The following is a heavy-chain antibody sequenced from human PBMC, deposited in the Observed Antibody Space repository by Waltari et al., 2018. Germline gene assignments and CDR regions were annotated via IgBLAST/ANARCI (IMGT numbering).Heavy chain of an antibody. J-gene: IGHJ4*02. D-gene: IGHD3-22*01. Sequence: QVQLQESGPGLVKPSETLSLTCTVSGGSISSYYWSWIRQPPGKGLEWIGYIYYRGSTNYNPSLKSWVTISGDTSKNQFSLKLSSVTAADTAVYYWARMDSSVCTDYWGQGTLVTVSS. CDR2: IYYRGST. CDR3: ARMDSSVCTDY. CDR1: GGSISSYY. V-gene: IGHV4-59*01.